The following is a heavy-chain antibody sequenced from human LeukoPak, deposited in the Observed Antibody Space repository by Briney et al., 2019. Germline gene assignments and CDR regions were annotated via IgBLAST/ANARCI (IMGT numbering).Heavy chain of an antibody. CDR1: GDSMIDNNFY. V-gene: IGHV4-39*07. Sequence: SETLSLTCTVSGDSMIDNNFYWGWTRQSPQKGLEWIASIYYNGRSLYNPSLRSRVTISLDAPKNQIFLKLSSVTAADTALYYCARGASMSSGYSCMDVWGKGTTVTVSS. J-gene: IGHJ6*03. D-gene: IGHD2/OR15-2a*01. CDR2: IYYNGRS. CDR3: ARGASMSSGYSCMDV.